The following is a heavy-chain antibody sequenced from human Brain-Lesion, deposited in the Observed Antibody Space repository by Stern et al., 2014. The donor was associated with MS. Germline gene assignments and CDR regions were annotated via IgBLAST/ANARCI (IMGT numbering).Heavy chain of an antibody. J-gene: IGHJ4*02. D-gene: IGHD6-6*01. Sequence: VQLVESGAEVKKPGESLKISCKGSGYRFTSNWIGWVRQIPGKGLEWMGIIWPGASDTRYSPSFQGQVTISADKSISPAYLQWSSLQASDTAMYYCARRGDSSSSGFDYWGQGTLVIVSS. CDR2: IWPGASDT. CDR1: GYRFTSNW. CDR3: ARRGDSSSSGFDY. V-gene: IGHV5-51*01.